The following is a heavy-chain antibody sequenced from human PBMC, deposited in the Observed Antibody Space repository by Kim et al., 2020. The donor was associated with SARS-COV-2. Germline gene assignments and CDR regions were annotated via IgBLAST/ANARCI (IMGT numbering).Heavy chain of an antibody. J-gene: IGHJ6*03. CDR3: ARQLRDYYMDV. D-gene: IGHD2-2*01. V-gene: IGHV1-46*01. Sequence: TDNAQKYHGRVTLTRETSTSTVYMELRGLRSEDTAVYYCARQLRDYYMDVWGKGTTVTVSS. CDR2: T.